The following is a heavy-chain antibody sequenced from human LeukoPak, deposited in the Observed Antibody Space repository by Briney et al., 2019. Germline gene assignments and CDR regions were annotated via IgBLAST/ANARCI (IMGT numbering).Heavy chain of an antibody. CDR3: ARDRMRFGEPAYFFDY. J-gene: IGHJ4*02. D-gene: IGHD3-10*01. Sequence: GASVKVSCKASGYTFTGYYMHWVRQAPGQGLEWMGWINPNSGGTNYAQKFQGRVTMTRDTSISTAYMELSRLRSDDTAVYYCARDRMRFGEPAYFFDYWGQGTLVTVSS. CDR1: GYTFTGYY. CDR2: INPNSGGT. V-gene: IGHV1-2*02.